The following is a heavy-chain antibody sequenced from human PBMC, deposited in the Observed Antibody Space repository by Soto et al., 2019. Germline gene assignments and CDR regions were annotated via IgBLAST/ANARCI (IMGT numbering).Heavy chain of an antibody. CDR3: TAESSSGPNFFFDY. CDR1: GFTFSNAW. CDR2: IKSKTDGGTT. V-gene: IGHV3-15*07. Sequence: GSLRLSCAASGFTFSNAWMNWVRQAPGKGLEWVGRIKSKTDGGTTDYAAPVKGRFTISRDDSKNTLYLQMNSLKTEDTAVYYCTAESSSGPNFFFDYWGQGTLVTVSS. D-gene: IGHD6-19*01. J-gene: IGHJ4*02.